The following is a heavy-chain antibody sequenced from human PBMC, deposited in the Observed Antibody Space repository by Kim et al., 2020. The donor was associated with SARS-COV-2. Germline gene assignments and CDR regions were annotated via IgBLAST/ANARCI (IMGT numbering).Heavy chain of an antibody. Sequence: SVKVSCKASGGTFSSYAISWVRQAPGQGLEWMGGIIPIFGTANYAQKFQGRVTITADESTSTAYMELSSLRSEDTAVYYCASSPTGLVPRYYGMDVWGQGTTVTVSS. J-gene: IGHJ6*02. D-gene: IGHD1-1*01. CDR3: ASSPTGLVPRYYGMDV. CDR2: IIPIFGTA. CDR1: GGTFSSYA. V-gene: IGHV1-69*13.